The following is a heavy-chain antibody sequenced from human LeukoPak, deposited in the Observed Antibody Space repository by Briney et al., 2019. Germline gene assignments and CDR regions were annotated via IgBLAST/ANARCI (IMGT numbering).Heavy chain of an antibody. CDR3: ARDYPLAYGVAGEASSDY. CDR2: ISSGGSTT. J-gene: IGHJ4*02. Sequence: GGSLRLSCAVSGFSFSDYYISWIRQAPGKGLVWVSYISSGGSTTYYADSVKGRFTISRDNAQKSVYLQMNSLRVEDTAVYYCARDYPLAYGVAGEASSDYWGQGTLVTVSS. CDR1: GFSFSDYY. D-gene: IGHD4-17*01. V-gene: IGHV3-11*01.